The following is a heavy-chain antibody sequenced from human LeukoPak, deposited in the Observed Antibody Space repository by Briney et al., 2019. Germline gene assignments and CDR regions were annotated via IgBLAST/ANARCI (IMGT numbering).Heavy chain of an antibody. CDR2: INYSGST. Sequence: SETLSLTCTVSGGSISSYYWSWIRQPPGKGLEWIGYINYSGSTNYNPSLKSRVTMSVDTSKNQFSLKLSSVTAADTAVYYCARLNHPTYYYDSSGYAGFDYWGQGTLVTVSS. CDR3: ARLNHPTYYYDSSGYAGFDY. V-gene: IGHV4-59*08. CDR1: GGSISSYY. J-gene: IGHJ4*02. D-gene: IGHD3-22*01.